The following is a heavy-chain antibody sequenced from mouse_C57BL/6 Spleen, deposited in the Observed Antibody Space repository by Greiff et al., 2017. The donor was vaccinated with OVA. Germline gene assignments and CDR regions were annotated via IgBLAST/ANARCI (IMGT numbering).Heavy chain of an antibody. J-gene: IGHJ4*01. Sequence: QVQLQQSGAELVKPGASVKISCKASGYAFSSYWMNWVKQRPGKGLEWIGQIYPGDGDTNYNGKFKGKATLTADKSSSTAYMQLSSLTSEDSAVYFCARSAYYSNYPYAMDYWGQGTSVTVSS. V-gene: IGHV1-80*01. D-gene: IGHD2-5*01. CDR1: GYAFSSYW. CDR2: IYPGDGDT. CDR3: ARSAYYSNYPYAMDY.